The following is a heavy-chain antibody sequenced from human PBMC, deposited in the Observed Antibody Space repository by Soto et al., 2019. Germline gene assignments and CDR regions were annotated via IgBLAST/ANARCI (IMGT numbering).Heavy chain of an antibody. CDR1: GGSFKSGSYS. Sequence: PSETLSVTCTVSGGSFKSGSYSWSWIRQPPGKGLEWIGYVYHTGRTSYNPSLKSRVSISMDTSKNQFSLNLDSVTAADTAVYFCARDFAYFDYWGHGTLVTVSS. V-gene: IGHV4-61*01. J-gene: IGHJ4*03. CDR2: VYHTGRT. CDR3: ARDFAYFDY. D-gene: IGHD3-3*01.